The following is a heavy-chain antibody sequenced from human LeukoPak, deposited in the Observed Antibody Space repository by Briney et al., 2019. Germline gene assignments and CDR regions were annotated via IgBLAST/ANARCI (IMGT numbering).Heavy chain of an antibody. Sequence: ASVKVSCKAYGYPFTSYDINWVRQATGQGLEWMGWMNPNSGNTGYAQKFQGRVTITRNTSISTAYMELSSLRSEDTAVYYCARGYSYGYAPYWGQGTLVTVSS. D-gene: IGHD5-18*01. CDR3: ARGYSYGYAPY. CDR2: MNPNSGNT. J-gene: IGHJ4*02. V-gene: IGHV1-8*03. CDR1: GYPFTSYD.